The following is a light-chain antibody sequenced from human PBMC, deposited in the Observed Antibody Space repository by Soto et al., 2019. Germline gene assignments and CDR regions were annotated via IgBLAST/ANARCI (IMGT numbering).Light chain of an antibody. Sequence: DIQMTQSPSTLSGSVGDRVTITCRASQTISSWLAWYQHKPRKAPKLLIYKASTLKSGVPTRFSGSGSGTEFTLTISSLQPDDFATYYCQHYNSYSVAFGQGTKVELK. J-gene: IGKJ1*01. CDR3: QHYNSYSVA. V-gene: IGKV1-5*03. CDR2: KAS. CDR1: QTISSW.